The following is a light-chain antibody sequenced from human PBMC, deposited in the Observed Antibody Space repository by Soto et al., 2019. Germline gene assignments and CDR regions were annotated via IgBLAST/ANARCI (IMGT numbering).Light chain of an antibody. V-gene: IGKV3-15*01. CDR2: GAS. CDR3: QQYKNWPPLT. J-gene: IGKJ5*01. Sequence: ELLMTQSPPTLTEYPGETATLSCRASQSISSSLAWYQQKPGQAPRLLIYGASTRATGTPARFSGSGSGTEFTLTISSLQSEDFAVYYCQQYKNWPPLTFGQGTRLE. CDR1: QSISSS.